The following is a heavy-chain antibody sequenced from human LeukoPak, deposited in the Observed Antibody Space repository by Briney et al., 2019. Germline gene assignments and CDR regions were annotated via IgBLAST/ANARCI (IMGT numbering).Heavy chain of an antibody. D-gene: IGHD3-10*01. V-gene: IGHV4-34*01. J-gene: IGHJ5*02. Sequence: SETLSLTCAVYGGSFSGYYWSWLRQPPGKGLEWIGEINHSGSTNYNPSLKSRVTISVDTSKNQFSLKLSSVTAADTAVYYCARGMMVRGVIGIRGNNWFDPWGQGTLVTVSS. CDR2: INHSGST. CDR3: ARGMMVRGVIGIRGNNWFDP. CDR1: GGSFSGYY.